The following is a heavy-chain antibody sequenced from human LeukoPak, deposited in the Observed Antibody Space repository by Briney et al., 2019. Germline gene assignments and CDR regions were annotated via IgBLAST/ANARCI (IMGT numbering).Heavy chain of an antibody. CDR1: GYTFTGYY. CDR2: INPNSGGT. CDR3: ARDIVGIGYYDSSGHEDY. J-gene: IGHJ4*02. V-gene: IGHV1-2*06. Sequence: GASVKVSCXASGYTFTGYYIHWVRQAHGQGLEWMARINPNSGGTNYAQKFQGRVTMTRDTSISTAYMELSRLRSDDTAVYYCARDIVGIGYYDSSGHEDYWGQGSLVTVSS. D-gene: IGHD3-22*01.